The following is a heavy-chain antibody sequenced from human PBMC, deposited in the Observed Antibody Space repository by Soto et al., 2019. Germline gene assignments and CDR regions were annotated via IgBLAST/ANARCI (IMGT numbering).Heavy chain of an antibody. J-gene: IGHJ4*02. D-gene: IGHD3-10*01. CDR2: INHSGST. Sequence: SETLSLTCAVYGGSFSGYYWSWIRQPPGKGLGWIGEINHSGSTNYNPSLKSRVTISVDTSKNQFSLKLSSVTAADTAVYYCARGAAQLLWFGELAPKDRFDYWGQGTLVTVSS. CDR3: ARGAAQLLWFGELAPKDRFDY. CDR1: GGSFSGYY. V-gene: IGHV4-34*01.